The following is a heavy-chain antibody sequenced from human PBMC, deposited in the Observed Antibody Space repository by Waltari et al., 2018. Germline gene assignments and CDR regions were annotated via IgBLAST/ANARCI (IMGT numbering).Heavy chain of an antibody. D-gene: IGHD4-17*01. Sequence: QLQLQESGPGLVEPSETLSLTCPVPGGSVTSTDHYWGWIRQSPGKGLEWIASIYYTGRSSYNVGSTYYNPSLKSRVTISVDASKNQFYLRMTSLNVADTAVYYCASPPTVTTGGDFWGQGTLVTVSS. CDR2: IYYTGRSSYNVGST. CDR1: GGSVTSTDHY. CDR3: ASPPTVTTGGDF. J-gene: IGHJ4*02. V-gene: IGHV4-39*01.